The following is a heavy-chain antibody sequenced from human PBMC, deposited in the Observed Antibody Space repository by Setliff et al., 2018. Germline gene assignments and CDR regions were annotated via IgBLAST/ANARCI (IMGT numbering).Heavy chain of an antibody. J-gene: IGHJ4*02. V-gene: IGHV4-38-2*02. CDR2: IYHSGST. Sequence: SLSLTCTVSGYSISNDYFWGWIRQPPGKGLEWIGSIYHSGSTSYYPSLKSRVTISVDTSKNQFSLNLSSVTAADTAVYYCAKHRSYFDYWGQGTLVTVST. CDR1: GYSISNDYF. CDR3: AKHRSYFDY.